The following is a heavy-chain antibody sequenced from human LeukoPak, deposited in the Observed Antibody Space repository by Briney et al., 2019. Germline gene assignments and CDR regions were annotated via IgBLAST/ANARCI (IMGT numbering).Heavy chain of an antibody. CDR3: ASGEVGVVYRAGGRYYYYYHAMDV. CDR2: ISPNSGGT. D-gene: IGHD2-15*01. CDR1: GYTFTGYY. V-gene: IGHV1-2*06. Sequence: APVRVSCKASGYTFTGYYIHWVRQAPGQGLEWMGRISPNSGGTNYAQKFQGRVTMTRDTSISTAYMELSRLRSDDTAVYYCASGEVGVVYRAGGRYYYYYHAMDVWGQGTTVTVSS. J-gene: IGHJ6*02.